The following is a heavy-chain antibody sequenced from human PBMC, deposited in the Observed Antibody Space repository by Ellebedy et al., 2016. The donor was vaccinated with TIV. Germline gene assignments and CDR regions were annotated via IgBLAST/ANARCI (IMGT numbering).Heavy chain of an antibody. CDR3: ARPRYYGSGSCHDY. D-gene: IGHD3-10*01. CDR2: ISSSGSTI. Sequence: GESLKISCAASGFTFSDYYMSWIRQAPGKGLEWVSYISSSGSTIYYADSVKGRFTISRDNAKNSLYLQMNSLRAEDTAVYYCARPRYYGSGSCHDYWGQGTLVTVSS. J-gene: IGHJ4*02. V-gene: IGHV3-11*04. CDR1: GFTFSDYY.